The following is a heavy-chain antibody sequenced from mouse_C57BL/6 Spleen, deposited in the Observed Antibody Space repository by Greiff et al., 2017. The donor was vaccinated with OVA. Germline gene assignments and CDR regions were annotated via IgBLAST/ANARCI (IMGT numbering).Heavy chain of an antibody. V-gene: IGHV1-82*01. Sequence: VKLVESGPELVKPGASVKISCKASGYAFSSSWMNWVKQRPGKGLEWIGRIYPGDGDTNYNGKFKGKATLTADKSSSTAYMQLSSLTSEDSAVYFCARSGSRYYAMDYWGQGTSVTVSS. D-gene: IGHD3-2*02. CDR1: GYAFSSSW. CDR3: ARSGSRYYAMDY. CDR2: IYPGDGDT. J-gene: IGHJ4*01.